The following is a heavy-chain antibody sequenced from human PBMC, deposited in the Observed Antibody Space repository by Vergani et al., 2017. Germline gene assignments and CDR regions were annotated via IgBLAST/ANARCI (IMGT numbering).Heavy chain of an antibody. V-gene: IGHV4-61*02. CDR3: ARARDYCGSGSYNYGMDV. CDR1: GGSISSGSYY. J-gene: IGHJ6*02. CDR2: IYTSGST. D-gene: IGHD3-10*01. Sequence: QVQLQESGPGLVKPSQTLSLTCTVSGGSISSGSYYWSWIRQPAGKGLEWIGRIYTSGSTNYNPSLKSRVTISVDTSKNQFSLKLSSVTAADTDVYYCARARDYCGSGSYNYGMDVWGQGTTVTVSS.